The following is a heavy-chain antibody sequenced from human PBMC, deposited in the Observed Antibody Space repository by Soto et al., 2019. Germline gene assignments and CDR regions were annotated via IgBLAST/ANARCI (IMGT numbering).Heavy chain of an antibody. CDR1: GFTFSSYA. CDR3: ARDRGAIAAAGVDY. J-gene: IGHJ4*02. CDR2: ISYDGSNK. V-gene: IGHV3-30-3*01. D-gene: IGHD6-13*01. Sequence: QVQLVESGGGVVQPGRSLRLSCAASGFTFSSYAIHWVRQAPGKGLEWVAVISYDGSNKYYADSVKGRFTISRDNSKNTLYLQMNSLRAEDTAVYYCARDRGAIAAAGVDYWGQCTLVTVSS.